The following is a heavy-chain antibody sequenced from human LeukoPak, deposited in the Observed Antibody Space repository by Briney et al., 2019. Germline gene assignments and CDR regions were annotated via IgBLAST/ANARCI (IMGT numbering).Heavy chain of an antibody. CDR3: ARSGGSDEGPDYFDY. CDR1: GYSFTGYW. Sequence: GESLKISCKGSGYSFTGYWIGWVRQMPGKGLEWRGSIYPGDSDTRYSPSFQGQVTISADKSISTAYLQWSSLKASDTAMYYCARSGGSDEGPDYFDYWGQGTLVTVSS. J-gene: IGHJ4*02. V-gene: IGHV5-51*01. CDR2: IYPGDSDT. D-gene: IGHD2-15*01.